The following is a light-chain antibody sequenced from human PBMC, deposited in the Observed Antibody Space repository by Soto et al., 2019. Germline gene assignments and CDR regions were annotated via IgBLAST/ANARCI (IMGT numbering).Light chain of an antibody. CDR3: QQYNNWPPIT. J-gene: IGKJ5*01. V-gene: IGKV3-15*01. CDR1: QSVSSN. CDR2: GAS. Sequence: EIVMTQSPATLSVSPGERATLSCRASQSVSSNLAWYQQKPGQAPRLLIYGASTRATGIPGSFSGSGSGTEFTLTISSLQSEDFAVYYCQQYNNWPPITCGQGTRLEIK.